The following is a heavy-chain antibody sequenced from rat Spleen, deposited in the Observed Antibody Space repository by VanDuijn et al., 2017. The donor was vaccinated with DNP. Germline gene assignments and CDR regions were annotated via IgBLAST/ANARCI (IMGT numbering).Heavy chain of an antibody. CDR2: ISYSGST. D-gene: IGHD1-11*01. Sequence: EVQLQESGPGLVKPSQSLSLTCSVTGYSITNNYWAWIRKFPGNKMEWMGYISYSGSTGYNPSLKSRISITRDTSKNQCFLQLNSITTEDTATYYCARGLNYGGYNYYWYFDFWGPGTMVTVSS. CDR3: ARGLNYGGYNYYWYFDF. J-gene: IGHJ1*01. CDR1: GYSITNNY. V-gene: IGHV3-1*01.